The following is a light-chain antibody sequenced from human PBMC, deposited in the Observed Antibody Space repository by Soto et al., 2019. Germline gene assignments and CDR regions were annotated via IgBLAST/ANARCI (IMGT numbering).Light chain of an antibody. V-gene: IGKV3-20*01. CDR3: QHYDNSPPSVT. Sequence: EIVLTQPPDTLSLSPGERATLSCRASQSVSSDYLVWYQQKPGQAPRLLIYGASRRATGIPDRFSGSGSGTDFILTISRLEPEDFAVYYCQHYDNSPPSVTFGPGTKVDIK. CDR1: QSVSSDY. J-gene: IGKJ3*01. CDR2: GAS.